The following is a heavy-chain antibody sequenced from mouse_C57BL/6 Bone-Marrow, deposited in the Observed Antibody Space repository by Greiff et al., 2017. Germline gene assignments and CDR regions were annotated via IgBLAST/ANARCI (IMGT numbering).Heavy chain of an antibody. CDR1: GYAFSSYW. D-gene: IGHD2-1*01. CDR3: ARSRLGNYPFAY. V-gene: IGHV1-80*01. Sequence: QVQLQQSGAELVKPGASVKISCKASGYAFSSYWMNWVKQRPGKGLEWIGQIYPGDGDTNYNGKFKGKATLTADKSSSTAYMQLSSLTSEDAAVYFCARSRLGNYPFAYWGQGTLVTGSA. J-gene: IGHJ3*01. CDR2: IYPGDGDT.